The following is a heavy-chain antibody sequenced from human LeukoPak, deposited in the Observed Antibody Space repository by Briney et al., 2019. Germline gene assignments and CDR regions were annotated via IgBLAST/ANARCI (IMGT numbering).Heavy chain of an antibody. V-gene: IGHV4-30-2*01. CDR3: ARTDSAYYGSAREYFQH. J-gene: IGHJ1*01. D-gene: IGHD3-10*01. CDR1: GGSISSGGYS. CDR2: IYHSGST. Sequence: SQTLSLTCAVSGGSISSGGYSWSWIRQPPGKGLEWIGYIYHSGSTYYNPSLKSRVTISVDRSKNQFSLKLSSVTAADTAVYYCARTDSAYYGSAREYFQHWGQGTLVTVSS.